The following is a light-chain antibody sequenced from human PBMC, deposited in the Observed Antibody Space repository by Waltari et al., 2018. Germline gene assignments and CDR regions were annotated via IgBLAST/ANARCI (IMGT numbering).Light chain of an antibody. J-gene: IGKJ3*01. CDR3: QQYYNWPPFT. CDR1: QGVSSN. CDR2: GAS. V-gene: IGKV3-15*01. Sequence: EIVMTQSPATLSVSPGERAPLSCRASQGVSSNLAWYQQKPGQAPRLLIYGASTRATGIPARFSGSGSETEFTLTISSLQSEDFAVYYCQQYYNWPPFTFGPGTKVDIK.